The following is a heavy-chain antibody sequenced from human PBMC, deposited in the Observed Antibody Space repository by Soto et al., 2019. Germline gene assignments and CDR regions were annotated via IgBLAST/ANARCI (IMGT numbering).Heavy chain of an antibody. CDR1: GGSISSSNW. CDR2: IYHSGST. D-gene: IGHD6-13*01. CDR3: ARDQRKDSSSWYYYYYYYGMDV. J-gene: IGHJ6*01. Sequence: SETLSLTCAVSGGSISSSNWWSWVRQPPGKGLGWIGEIYHSGSTNYNPSLKSRVTISVDKSKNQFSLKLSSVTAADTAVYYCARDQRKDSSSWYYYYYYYGMDVWGQGTTVTVSS. V-gene: IGHV4-4*02.